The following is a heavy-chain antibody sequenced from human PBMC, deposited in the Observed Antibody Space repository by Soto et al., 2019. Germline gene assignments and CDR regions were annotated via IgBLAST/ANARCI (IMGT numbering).Heavy chain of an antibody. V-gene: IGHV3-23*01. J-gene: IGHJ4*02. CDR3: AKWSYLDY. D-gene: IGHD3-3*01. CDR2: ISGSDGKT. CDR1: GFSFGSFA. Sequence: VGSLRLSCTTSGFSFGSFAMTWVRQAPGKGLEWVATISGSDGKTYYADSVKGRFSISRDTSRNTLYLQMNSLRADDTAIYYCAKWSYLDYWGQGTRVTVSS.